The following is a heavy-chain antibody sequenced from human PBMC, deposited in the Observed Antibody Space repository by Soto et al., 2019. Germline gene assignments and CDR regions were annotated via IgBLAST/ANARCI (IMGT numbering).Heavy chain of an antibody. D-gene: IGHD4-17*01. V-gene: IGHV4-30-2*01. CDR2: IYHSGST. CDR3: ARAHYGDYGYGMDV. CDR1: GGSISSGGYS. Sequence: QLQLQESGSGLVKPSQTLSLTCAVSGGSISSGGYSWSWIRQPPGKGLEWIGYIYHSGSTYYNPSLKSRVTIPVARSKNQFSLKLSSVTAADTAVYYCARAHYGDYGYGMDVWGQGTTVTVSS. J-gene: IGHJ6*02.